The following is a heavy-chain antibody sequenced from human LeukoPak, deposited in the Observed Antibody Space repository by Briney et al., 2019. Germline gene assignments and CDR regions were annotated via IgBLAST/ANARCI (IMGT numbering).Heavy chain of an antibody. CDR2: IKEDGSKK. CDR1: GFTFGTYW. Sequence: GGSLRLSCAASGFTFGTYWMSWVRQAPGKGLEWVANIKEDGSKKYYVDSVKGRFTISRDNAKNTLYLQMNSLRAEDTAVYYCASSGYYDYWGQGTLVTVSS. V-gene: IGHV3-7*01. J-gene: IGHJ4*02. CDR3: ASSGYYDY. D-gene: IGHD3-22*01.